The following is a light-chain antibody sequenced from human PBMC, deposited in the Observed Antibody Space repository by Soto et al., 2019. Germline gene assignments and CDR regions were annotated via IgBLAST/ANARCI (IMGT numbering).Light chain of an antibody. CDR3: QHCDYLPI. V-gene: IGKV1-33*01. Sequence: DIQMTQSPSSLSASVGDRVTITCQASQDITSYLNWYQHKPGRAPKLLIYDVSILEEGVPPRFSRSGSGTDFTLTISSLQPEDVATYYCQHCDYLPIFGPGTTVDFK. CDR1: QDITSY. J-gene: IGKJ3*01. CDR2: DVS.